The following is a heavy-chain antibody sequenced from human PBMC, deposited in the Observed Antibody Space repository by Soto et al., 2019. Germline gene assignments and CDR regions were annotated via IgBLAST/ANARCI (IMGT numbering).Heavy chain of an antibody. J-gene: IGHJ5*02. Sequence: VGSLRLSCAASGFTFRNYAMTWARQAPGKGLEWVSSLLRSGSSAYYADSVRGRFTISSDTSANSLYLQMDNLRAEDTAIYYCAKDAISGDGIWLMDSWGQGTVVTVSS. CDR3: AKDAISGDGIWLMDS. D-gene: IGHD4-17*01. CDR2: LLRSGSSA. V-gene: IGHV3-23*01. CDR1: GFTFRNYA.